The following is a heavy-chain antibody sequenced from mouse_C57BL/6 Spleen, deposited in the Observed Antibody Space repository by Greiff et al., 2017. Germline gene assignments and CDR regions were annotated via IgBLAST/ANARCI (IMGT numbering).Heavy chain of an antibody. CDR2: INPNNGGT. CDR1: GYTFTDYN. Sequence: EVQLQQSGPELARPGASVKMSCKASGYTFTDYNMHWVKQSPGKSLEWIGYINPNNGGTSYNQKFKGKATLTVNKSSSTAYMELRSLPSADSAVYYCARSPEYLDYWGQGTTLTVSS. CDR3: ARSPEYLDY. V-gene: IGHV1-22*01. J-gene: IGHJ2*01.